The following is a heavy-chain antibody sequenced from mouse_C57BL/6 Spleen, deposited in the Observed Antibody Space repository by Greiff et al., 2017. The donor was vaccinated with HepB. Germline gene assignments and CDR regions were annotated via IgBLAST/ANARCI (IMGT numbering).Heavy chain of an antibody. V-gene: IGHV1-55*01. CDR2: IYPGSGST. CDR1: GYTFTSYW. D-gene: IGHD2-1*01. CDR3: ARRRSYYGNYDWYFDV. Sequence: QVQLQQPGAELVKPGASVKMSCKASGYTFTSYWITWVKQRPGQGLEWIGDIYPGSGSTNYNEKFKSKATLTVDTSSSTAYMQLSSLTSEDSAVYYCARRRSYYGNYDWYFDVWGTGTTVTVSS. J-gene: IGHJ1*03.